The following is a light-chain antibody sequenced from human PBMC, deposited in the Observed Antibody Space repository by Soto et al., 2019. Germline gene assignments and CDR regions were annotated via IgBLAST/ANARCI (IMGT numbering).Light chain of an antibody. V-gene: IGKV3-20*01. Sequence: EIVLTQSPGTLSLSPGDRATLSCRASQTVSRSSLAWYQQRPGQAPRLLIYGVSSRATGIPDRFSGSGSRTDFTLTINGLEPEDFAEYYCQQYGDSPGAFGPGTKVDIK. CDR1: QTVSRSS. CDR2: GVS. J-gene: IGKJ3*01. CDR3: QQYGDSPGA.